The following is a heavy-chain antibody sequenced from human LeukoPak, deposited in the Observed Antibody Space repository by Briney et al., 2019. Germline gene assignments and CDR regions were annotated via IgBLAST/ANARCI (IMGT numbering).Heavy chain of an antibody. CDR3: ARDPYYSGSALYFDF. D-gene: IGHD3-10*01. J-gene: IGHJ4*02. CDR1: GFSLSSYS. Sequence: GGSLRLSCAASGFSLSSYSMNWVRQAPGKGLEWISYISSSSNTVYYSAAVKGRFAISRDNAKNSLSLQMVSLRDEDTAMYYCARDPYYSGSALYFDFWGQGTLVTVSS. V-gene: IGHV3-48*02. CDR2: ISSSSNTV.